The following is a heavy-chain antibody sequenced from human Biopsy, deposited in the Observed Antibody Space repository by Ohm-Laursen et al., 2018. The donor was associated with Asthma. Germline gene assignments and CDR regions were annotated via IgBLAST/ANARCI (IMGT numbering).Heavy chain of an antibody. J-gene: IGHJ4*02. D-gene: IGHD1-26*01. CDR3: AKDVFPGWELRRGPDY. CDR1: GFTFRNYG. CDR2: ISFDGSNK. Sequence: SLRLSCSASGFTFRNYGMHWVRQAPGRGLDWVAVISFDGSNKNYTDSVKGRFTISRDNSRNTLHLQMNSLRAEDTAVYYCAKDVFPGWELRRGPDYWGQGTLVTVSS. V-gene: IGHV3-30*18.